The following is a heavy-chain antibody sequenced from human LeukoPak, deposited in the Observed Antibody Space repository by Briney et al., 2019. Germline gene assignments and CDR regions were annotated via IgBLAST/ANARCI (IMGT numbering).Heavy chain of an antibody. CDR2: ISGSGTRT. J-gene: IGHJ4*02. D-gene: IGHD3-16*01. CDR3: AREPTAAGYVDY. CDR1: GFTFSTYA. Sequence: RRCLRPSSAASGFTFSTYAMSWVRQAPGKGLEWVSAISGSGTRTYYADSVKGRFTASRDNSKNTLYLQMNSLRAEDTAIYYCAREPTAAGYVDYWGQGTLATVSS. V-gene: IGHV3-23*01.